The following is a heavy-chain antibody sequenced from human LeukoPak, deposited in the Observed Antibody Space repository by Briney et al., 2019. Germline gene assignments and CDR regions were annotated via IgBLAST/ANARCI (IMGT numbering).Heavy chain of an antibody. CDR3: ASAYCGGDCYSRNFVDY. CDR1: GGSISSGSYY. CDR2: IYTSGST. V-gene: IGHV4-61*02. J-gene: IGHJ4*02. D-gene: IGHD2-21*02. Sequence: SQTLSLTCTVSGGSISSGSYYWSWIRQPAGKGLEWIGRIYTSGSTNYNPSLKSRVTISVDTSKNQFSLKLSSVTAADTAVYYCASAYCGGDCYSRNFVDYWGQGTLVTVSS.